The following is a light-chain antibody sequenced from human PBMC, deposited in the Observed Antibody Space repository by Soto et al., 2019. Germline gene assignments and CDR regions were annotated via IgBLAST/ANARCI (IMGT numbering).Light chain of an antibody. J-gene: IGKJ1*01. CDR2: DAS. CDR1: QSVTSDY. V-gene: IGKV3-20*01. Sequence: EIVLTQSPGTLSLSPGERATLSCRVSQSVTSDYLAWYQQRPGQAPRLLIYDASSRATGIPDRFSGSGSGTDFTLTISRLEPEDFAVYYCQQYDSSPRTFGQGTKVEIK. CDR3: QQYDSSPRT.